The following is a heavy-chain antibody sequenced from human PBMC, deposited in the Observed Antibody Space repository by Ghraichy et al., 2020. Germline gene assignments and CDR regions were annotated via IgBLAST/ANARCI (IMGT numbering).Heavy chain of an antibody. CDR3: RTVIGERSAYRVEDVGVEP. CDR1: GFGFHNAW. J-gene: IGHJ5*02. CDR2: IKSKSDGETR. V-gene: IGHV3-15*07. Sequence: GESLNISCVASGFGFHNAWMTWVRQAPEKGLEWVGRIKSKSDGETRDYAAPVKGRFTISREDSKNMVLLQMSSLKTEDTAVYYCRTVIGERSAYRVEDVGVEPWGHGTLVTVSA. D-gene: IGHD3-16*01.